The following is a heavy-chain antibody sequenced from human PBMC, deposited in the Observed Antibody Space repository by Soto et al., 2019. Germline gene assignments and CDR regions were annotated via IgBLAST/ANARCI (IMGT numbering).Heavy chain of an antibody. J-gene: IGHJ4*02. CDR1: GFTFSYYY. D-gene: IGHD4-17*01. Sequence: GGSLIISSAASGFTFSYYYILSIRPDPGKGLEWISYISGNGEIIQYAASARGRFTISRDNAESSVYLEMDSLRAEDTALYYCARDVDADFRTDFDYWGRGTLVTVSS. CDR2: ISGNGEII. CDR3: ARDVDADFRTDFDY. V-gene: IGHV3-11*01.